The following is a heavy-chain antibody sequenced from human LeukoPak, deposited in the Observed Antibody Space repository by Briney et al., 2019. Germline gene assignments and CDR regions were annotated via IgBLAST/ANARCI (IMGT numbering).Heavy chain of an antibody. Sequence: PGRSLRLSCAASGFTFSSYGMHWVRQAPGKGLEWVAVISYDGSNKYYADSVKGRFTISRDNSKNTLYLQMNSLRAEDTVVYYCAEGTYCSGGSCYPRELGYWGQGTLVTVSS. CDR3: AEGTYCSGGSCYPRELGY. J-gene: IGHJ4*02. V-gene: IGHV3-30*18. D-gene: IGHD2-15*01. CDR1: GFTFSSYG. CDR2: ISYDGSNK.